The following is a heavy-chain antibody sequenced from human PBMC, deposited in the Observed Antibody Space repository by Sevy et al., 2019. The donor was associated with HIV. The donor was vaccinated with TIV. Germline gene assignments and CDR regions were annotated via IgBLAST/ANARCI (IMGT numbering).Heavy chain of an antibody. D-gene: IGHD3-16*02. Sequence: GGSLRLSCAASGFTFSSYAMHWVRQAPGKGLEWVAVISYDGSNKYYADSVKGRFTISRDNSKNTLYLQMNSLRAEDTAVYYCARDRGGANYDYVWGSYRYTTAPGYWGQGTLVTVSS. CDR1: GFTFSSYA. J-gene: IGHJ4*02. V-gene: IGHV3-30*04. CDR3: ARDRGGANYDYVWGSYRYTTAPGY. CDR2: ISYDGSNK.